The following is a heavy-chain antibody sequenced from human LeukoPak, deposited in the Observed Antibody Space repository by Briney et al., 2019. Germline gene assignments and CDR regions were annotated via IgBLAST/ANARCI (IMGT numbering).Heavy chain of an antibody. V-gene: IGHV3-23*01. CDR1: GFTFSSYA. CDR3: AKDWTVTRGGGWYFGY. Sequence: PGGSLRLSCAASGFTFSSYAMSWVRQAPGKGLEWVSGSAYYADSVRARFTISRDNSKNTLYLQMNSLRTEDTSVYYCAKDWTVTRGGGWYFGYWGQGALVTVSS. J-gene: IGHJ4*02. D-gene: IGHD4-17*01. CDR2: SA.